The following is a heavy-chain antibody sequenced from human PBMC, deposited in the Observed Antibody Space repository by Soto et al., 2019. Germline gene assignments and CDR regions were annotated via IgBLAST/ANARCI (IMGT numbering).Heavy chain of an antibody. V-gene: IGHV3-7*01. CDR3: ARDQTDSGGYSEY. Sequence: LRLSCVASGFTFWGDWMSWVRQAPGKGLEWVANIKQDGSAKQYLDSVRGRFTISRDNSKNTLYLQLNNLRAEDTAVYFCARDQTDSGGYSEYWGQGTLVTVSS. CDR2: IKQDGSAK. D-gene: IGHD3-22*01. CDR1: GFTFWGDW. J-gene: IGHJ4*02.